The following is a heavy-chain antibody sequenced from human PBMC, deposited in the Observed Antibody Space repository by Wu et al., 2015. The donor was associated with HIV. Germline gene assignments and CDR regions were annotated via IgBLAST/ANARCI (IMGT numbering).Heavy chain of an antibody. J-gene: IGHJ6*03. D-gene: IGHD2-21*01. CDR1: GYTFTGYY. CDR2: INPNSGGT. CDR3: ARGNRGGIVMDPDAKHNYYYYMDV. Sequence: QVQLVQSGAEVKKPGASVKVSCKASGYTFTGYYMHWVRQAPGQGLEWMGWINPNSGGTNYAQKFQGRVTVTRDTSITTAYMELSSLRSEDTAVYYCARGNRGGIVMDPDAKHNYYYYMDVWGKGPRSPSP. V-gene: IGHV1-2*02.